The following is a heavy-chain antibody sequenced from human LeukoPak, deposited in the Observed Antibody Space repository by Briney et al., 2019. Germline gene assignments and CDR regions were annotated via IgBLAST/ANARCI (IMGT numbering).Heavy chain of an antibody. D-gene: IGHD3-16*02. CDR2: IIPTFGTA. J-gene: IGHJ4*02. Sequence: SVKVSCKASGGTFSSYAISWVRQAPGQGLEWMGGIIPTFGTANYAQKFQGRVTITADESTSTAYMELSSLRSEDTAVYYCARCEHDYVWGSYRYAPSDYWGQGTLVTVSS. CDR1: GGTFSSYA. CDR3: ARCEHDYVWGSYRYAPSDY. V-gene: IGHV1-69*13.